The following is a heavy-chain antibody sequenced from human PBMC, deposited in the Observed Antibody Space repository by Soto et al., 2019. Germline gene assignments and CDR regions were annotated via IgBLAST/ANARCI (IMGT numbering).Heavy chain of an antibody. CDR3: ARIILAGYPAYYFDY. J-gene: IGHJ4*02. Sequence: QLQLQESGPGLVKPSETLSLTCAVSGDCMRDSSSYYWGWIRQPPGKGLEWIATIYYSGSTYYNPSLKSRITISMDTSKNHFSLRLSSVTAADTAVYYCARIILAGYPAYYFDYWGQGTLVTVSS. D-gene: IGHD3-9*01. V-gene: IGHV4-39*02. CDR2: IYYSGST. CDR1: GDCMRDSSSYY.